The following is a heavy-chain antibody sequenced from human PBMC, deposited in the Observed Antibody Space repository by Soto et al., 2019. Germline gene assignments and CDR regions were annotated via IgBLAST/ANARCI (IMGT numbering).Heavy chain of an antibody. CDR2: FDPEDGET. J-gene: IGHJ4*02. V-gene: IGHV1-24*01. CDR3: AKTDHGVLRYFDWLFYS. Sequence: ASVKVSCKVSGYTLTELSMHWVRQAPGKGLEWMGGFDPEDGETIYAQKFQGRVTMTEDTSTDTAYMELSSLRSEDTAVYYCAKTDHGVLRYFDWLFYSWGQGTLVTVSS. D-gene: IGHD3-9*01. CDR1: GYTLTELS.